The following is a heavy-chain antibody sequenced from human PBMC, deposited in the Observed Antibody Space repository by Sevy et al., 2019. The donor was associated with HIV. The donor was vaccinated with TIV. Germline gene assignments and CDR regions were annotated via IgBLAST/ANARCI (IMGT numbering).Heavy chain of an antibody. V-gene: IGHV3-74*01. D-gene: IGHD2-15*01. Sequence: GGSLRLSCAASGFTFSSYWMHWVRQAPGKGPVWVSGVNSDGSSTNYADSVKGRFTMSRDSAKNTLYLRMNSLRAEDTAVYFCVAANTWQDYWGQGTLVTVSS. CDR1: GFTFSSYW. J-gene: IGHJ4*02. CDR2: VNSDGSST. CDR3: VAANTWQDY.